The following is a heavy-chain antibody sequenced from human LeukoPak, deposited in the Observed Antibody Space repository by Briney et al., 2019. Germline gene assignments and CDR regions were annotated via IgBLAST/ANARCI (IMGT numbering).Heavy chain of an antibody. J-gene: IGHJ2*01. CDR1: GGSISSYY. Sequence: SVTLSLTCTVSGGSISSYYWSWIRQPPGKGLEWIGYVYYSGSTNYNPSLKSRVTVSVDTSKNQFSLNLSSVTAADTAVYYCARLAIGSGYYNWYFDIWGRGTLVTVSS. V-gene: IGHV4-59*08. CDR2: VYYSGST. D-gene: IGHD3-3*01. CDR3: ARLAIGSGYYNWYFDI.